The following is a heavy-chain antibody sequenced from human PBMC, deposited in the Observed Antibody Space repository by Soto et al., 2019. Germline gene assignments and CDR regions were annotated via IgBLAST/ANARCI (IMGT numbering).Heavy chain of an antibody. CDR1: GSSISSGGYS. CDR2: IYHSGST. D-gene: IGHD2-2*01. Sequence: QLQLQESGSGLVKPSQTLSLTCAVSGSSISSGGYSWSWIRQPPGKGLEWTGYIYHSGSTYYNPALKSRVTISVDRSKNQFSLKLSSVTAAVTAVYYCARVPDRWGQGTLVTVSS. J-gene: IGHJ5*02. V-gene: IGHV4-30-2*01. CDR3: ARVPDR.